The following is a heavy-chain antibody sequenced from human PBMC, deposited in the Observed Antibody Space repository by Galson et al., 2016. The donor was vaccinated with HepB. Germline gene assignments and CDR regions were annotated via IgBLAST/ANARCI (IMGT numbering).Heavy chain of an antibody. V-gene: IGHV3-7*01. Sequence: SLRLSCAASGFTFSTYWMGWVRQAPGKGLEWVADINQDGGNKYYVDSVKGRFTISRDNAKNSLYLQMNSLRAEDTAVYFCAREPWSRLEDNSGWSGGADCWGQGTLVTVSS. CDR2: INQDGGNK. CDR1: GFTFSTYW. D-gene: IGHD6-19*01. CDR3: AREPWSRLEDNSGWSGGADC. J-gene: IGHJ4*02.